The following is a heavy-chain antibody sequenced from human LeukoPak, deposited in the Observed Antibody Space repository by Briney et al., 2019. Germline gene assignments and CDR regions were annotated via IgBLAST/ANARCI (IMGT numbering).Heavy chain of an antibody. CDR3: ACSGGYSYGYFDY. Sequence: VASVKLSCKGSGSTLTELAMHWVRKAPGKGLELMGGFDTDDGGTIYAQKFQGRVTMTEDTSTDTAHMELSSVRSEDTAVYSCACSGGYSYGYFDYWGQGTLVTVSS. CDR1: GSTLTELA. V-gene: IGHV1-24*01. CDR2: FDTDDGGT. D-gene: IGHD5-18*01. J-gene: IGHJ4*02.